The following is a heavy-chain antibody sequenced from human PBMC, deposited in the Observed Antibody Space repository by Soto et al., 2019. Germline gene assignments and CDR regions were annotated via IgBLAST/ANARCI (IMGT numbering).Heavy chain of an antibody. CDR2: ITSDSSTI. CDR1: GFTFSSYS. V-gene: IGHV3-48*02. CDR3: ARVGRGVYGMDV. Sequence: AGSLTLTCAASGFTFSSYSINWVRQAPGEGLEWFSYITSDSSTISYADSVKGRFTVSRDNAKNSLYLQMNSLRDEDTAVYYCARVGRGVYGMDVWGQGTSVTVSS. J-gene: IGHJ6*02. D-gene: IGHD2-8*01.